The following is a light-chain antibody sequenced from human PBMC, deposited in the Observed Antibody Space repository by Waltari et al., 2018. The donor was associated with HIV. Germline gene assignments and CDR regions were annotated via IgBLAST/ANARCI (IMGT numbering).Light chain of an antibody. J-gene: IGLJ1*01. Sequence: QSVLTQPPSASGTPGQRVTISCSGSSSNIGSNYVYWYQQLPGTAPKLLIYRNNQRTSGVPDRFTGSKSGTSASLAISGLRSEDEAEYYCAAWDDSLRGYGFGTGTKVTVL. V-gene: IGLV1-47*01. CDR3: AAWDDSLRGYG. CDR1: SSNIGSNY. CDR2: RNN.